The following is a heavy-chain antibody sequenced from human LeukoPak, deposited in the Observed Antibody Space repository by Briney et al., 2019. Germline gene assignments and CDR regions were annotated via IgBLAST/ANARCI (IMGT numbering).Heavy chain of an antibody. J-gene: IGHJ6*03. CDR1: GFPFTNAW. Sequence: GGSLRLSCAVSGFPFTNAWMSWVRQAPGKGLEWVGRIKSKTDGGTADYAAPVRGRFTMWRDDARSALYLQMNSLQTEDTAVYYCTPDLMDVWGKGTTVTVSS. V-gene: IGHV3-15*01. CDR3: TPDLMDV. CDR2: IKSKTDGGTA.